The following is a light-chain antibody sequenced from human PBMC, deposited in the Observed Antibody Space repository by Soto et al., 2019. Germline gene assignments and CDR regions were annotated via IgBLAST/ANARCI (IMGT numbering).Light chain of an antibody. CDR1: QSVLYSSNNKNY. J-gene: IGKJ2*02. Sequence: DIVMTQSPDSLAVSLGERATINCKSSQSVLYSSNNKNYLAWYQQKPGQPPKLLIYWASTRESGVPDRFSGSGSGTDFTLTISSLQAEDFAVYYCQQRAKWPSTFGPGTKVEMK. CDR3: QQRAKWPST. V-gene: IGKV4-1*01. CDR2: WAS.